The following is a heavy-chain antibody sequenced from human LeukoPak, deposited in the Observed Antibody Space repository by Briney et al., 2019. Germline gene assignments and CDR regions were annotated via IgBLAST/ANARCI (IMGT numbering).Heavy chain of an antibody. V-gene: IGHV3-66*01. CDR1: GFTVSSNY. D-gene: IGHD6-19*01. Sequence: GGSLRLSCAASGFTVSSNYMSWVRQAPGKGLEWVSVIYSGGSTYYADSVKGRFTISRDSSKNTLYLQMNSLRAEDTAVYYCATSGIAVAGTDDAFDIWGQGTMVTVPS. CDR3: ATSGIAVAGTDDAFDI. J-gene: IGHJ3*02. CDR2: IYSGGST.